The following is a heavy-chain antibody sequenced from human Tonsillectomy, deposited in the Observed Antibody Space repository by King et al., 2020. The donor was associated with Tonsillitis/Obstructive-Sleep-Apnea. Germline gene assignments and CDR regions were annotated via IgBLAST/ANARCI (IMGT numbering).Heavy chain of an antibody. D-gene: IGHD3-3*01. J-gene: IGHJ4*02. Sequence: VQLQQWGAGLLKPSETLSLTCAVYGGSFSGYYWSWIRQPPGKGLEWIGEINHSGSTNYNPSLKSRVTISVDTSKNQFSLKLSSVTAADTAVYYCASALRFLEWLTDYWGQGTLVTVSS. V-gene: IGHV4-34*01. CDR3: ASALRFLEWLTDY. CDR1: GGSFSGYY. CDR2: INHSGST.